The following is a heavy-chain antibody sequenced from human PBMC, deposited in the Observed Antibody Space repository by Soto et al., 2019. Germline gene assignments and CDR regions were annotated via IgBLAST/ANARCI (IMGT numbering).Heavy chain of an antibody. CDR1: GFTFSSYA. Sequence: HPGGSLRLSCAASGFTFSSYAMHWVRQAPGKGLEWVAVISYDGSNKYYADSVKGRFTISRDNSKNTLYLQMNSLRAEDTAVYYCARVKSAFDIWGQGTMVTVSS. J-gene: IGHJ3*02. V-gene: IGHV3-30-3*01. CDR3: ARVKSAFDI. CDR2: ISYDGSNK.